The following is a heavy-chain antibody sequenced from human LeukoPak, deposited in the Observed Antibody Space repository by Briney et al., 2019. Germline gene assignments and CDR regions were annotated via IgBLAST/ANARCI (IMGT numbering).Heavy chain of an antibody. J-gene: IGHJ4*02. CDR1: GGSFSGYY. CDR3: ARKLGALDY. V-gene: IGHV4-34*01. CDR2: INHSGST. Sequence: PSETLSLTCAVYGGSFSGYYWSWIRQPPGKGLEWIGEINHSGSTNYNPSLKSRVTISVDTPKNQFSLKLSSVTAADTAVYYCARKLGALDYWGQGTLVTVSS. D-gene: IGHD7-27*01.